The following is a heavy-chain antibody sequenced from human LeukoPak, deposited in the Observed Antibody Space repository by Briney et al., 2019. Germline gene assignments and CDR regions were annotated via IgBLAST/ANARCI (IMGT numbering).Heavy chain of an antibody. V-gene: IGHV1-69*05. D-gene: IGHD3-10*01. CDR3: ATRGVNWSFDY. CDR2: IIPIFGTA. J-gene: IGHJ4*02. CDR1: GGTFSSYA. Sequence: ASVTVSCKASGGTFSSYAISWVRQAPGQGLEWMGGIIPIFGTANYAQKFQGRVTITTDESTSTAYMELSSLRSEDTAVYYCATRGVNWSFDYWGQGTLVTVS.